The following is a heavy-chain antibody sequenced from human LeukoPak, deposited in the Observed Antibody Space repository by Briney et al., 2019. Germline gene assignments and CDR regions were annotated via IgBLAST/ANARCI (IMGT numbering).Heavy chain of an antibody. V-gene: IGHV4-59*12. J-gene: IGHJ4*02. D-gene: IGHD6-13*01. Sequence: PSETLSLTCTVSGGAISGYYWNWIRLPPGKGPEWIGHIHHSGSTYYNPSLKSRVTISVDTSKNQFSLKLSSVTAADTAVYYCASDQQSQPYSSSWTSFDYWGQGTLVTVSS. CDR1: GGAISGYY. CDR3: ASDQQSQPYSSSWTSFDY. CDR2: IHHSGST.